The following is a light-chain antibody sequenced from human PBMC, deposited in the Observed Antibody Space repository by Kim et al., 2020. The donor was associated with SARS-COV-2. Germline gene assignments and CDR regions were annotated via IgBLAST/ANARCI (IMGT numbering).Light chain of an antibody. CDR2: LGS. J-gene: IGKJ2*01. CDR3: MQALQTLYT. V-gene: IGKV2-28*01. CDR1: LSLLHSHGYYY. Sequence: EPSAISCRSNLSLLHSHGYYYLDGYLQTPERSPQLLLYLGSIRASGVPDSFRGSVSGTDFTLKISRVEAEDVGVYYCMQALQTLYTFGQGTKLEI.